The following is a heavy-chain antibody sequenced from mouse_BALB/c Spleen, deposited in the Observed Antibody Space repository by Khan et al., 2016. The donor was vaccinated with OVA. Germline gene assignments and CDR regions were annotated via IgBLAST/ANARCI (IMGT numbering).Heavy chain of an antibody. V-gene: IGHV1-54*01. Sequence: QVQLKQSGAELVRPGTSVKVSCKASGYAFTSYLIEWVNQRPGQGLEWIGLINPGNGNTNYNEKFKGKATLTADKSSSTAYIQLSSLTSDDSAVYFCARSQLGLRFDYWGQGTTLTVSS. CDR1: GYAFTSYL. J-gene: IGHJ2*01. D-gene: IGHD3-1*01. CDR3: ARSQLGLRFDY. CDR2: INPGNGNT.